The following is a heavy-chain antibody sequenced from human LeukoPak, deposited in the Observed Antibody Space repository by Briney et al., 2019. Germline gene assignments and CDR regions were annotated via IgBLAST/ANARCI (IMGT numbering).Heavy chain of an antibody. CDR3: ARGRLTMIVVVPDRGYMDV. Sequence: SETLSLTCAVYGGSFSGYYWSWIRQSPGKGLEWIGEINHSGSTNYNPSLKSRVTISVDTSKNQFSLKLSSVTAADTAVYYCARGRLTMIVVVPDRGYMDVWGKGTTVTVSS. V-gene: IGHV4-34*01. J-gene: IGHJ6*03. D-gene: IGHD3-22*01. CDR2: INHSGST. CDR1: GGSFSGYY.